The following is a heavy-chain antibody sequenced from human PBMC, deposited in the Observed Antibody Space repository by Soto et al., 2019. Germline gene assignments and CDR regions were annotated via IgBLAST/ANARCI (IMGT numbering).Heavy chain of an antibody. V-gene: IGHV3-23*01. J-gene: IGHJ3*02. Sequence: PGGSLRLSCAASGFTFSSYGMHWVRQAPGKGLEWVSAISGSGGSTYYADSVKGRFTISRDNSKNTLYLQMNSLRAEDTAVYYCAKDAQALRWLQLRVYPMAFDIWGQGTMVTVSS. CDR1: GFTFSSYG. CDR2: ISGSGGST. D-gene: IGHD5-12*01. CDR3: AKDAQALRWLQLRVYPMAFDI.